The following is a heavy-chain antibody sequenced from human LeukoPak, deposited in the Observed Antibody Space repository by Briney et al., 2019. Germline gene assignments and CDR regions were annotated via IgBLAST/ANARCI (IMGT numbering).Heavy chain of an antibody. CDR1: GGSSSSYY. V-gene: IGHV4-59*01. D-gene: IGHD4/OR15-4a*01. Sequence: PSETLSLTCTVSGGSSSSYYWSWLRQPPGKGLEWIGYIYYSGSTNYNPSLKSRVTISVDTSKSQFSLKLRSVTAADTAVYYCARDHSGTNYVMDWGQGTLVTVSS. CDR3: ARDHSGTNYVMD. CDR2: IYYSGST. J-gene: IGHJ4*02.